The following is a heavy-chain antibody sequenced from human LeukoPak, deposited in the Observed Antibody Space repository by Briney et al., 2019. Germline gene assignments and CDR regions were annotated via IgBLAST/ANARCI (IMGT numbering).Heavy chain of an antibody. CDR1: GFTFSNYW. D-gene: IGHD5-18*01. J-gene: IGHJ4*02. CDR3: ATYRQVLLPFES. CDR2: IKQDGSEK. V-gene: IGHV3-7*03. Sequence: PGGSLRLSCAASGFTFSNYWMSWVRQAPGKGLEWVANIKQDGSEKYYVDSVKGRFTMSRDNAKNSLYLEMNSLRVEDTAIYYCATYRQVLLPFESWGQGTLVTVSS.